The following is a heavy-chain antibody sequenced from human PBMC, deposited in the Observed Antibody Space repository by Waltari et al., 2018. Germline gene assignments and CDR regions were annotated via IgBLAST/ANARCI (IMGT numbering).Heavy chain of an antibody. Sequence: QVQLVESGGGVVQPGGSLRLSCAASGFTFSSYGMHWVRQAPGKGREWVAFIRYDGSNKYYADSVKGRFTISRDNSKNTLYLQMNSLRAEDTAVYYCAKGAQASPNEYYFDYWGQGTLVTVSS. V-gene: IGHV3-30*02. CDR3: AKGAQASPNEYYFDY. D-gene: IGHD1-1*01. CDR2: IRYDGSNK. J-gene: IGHJ4*02. CDR1: GFTFSSYG.